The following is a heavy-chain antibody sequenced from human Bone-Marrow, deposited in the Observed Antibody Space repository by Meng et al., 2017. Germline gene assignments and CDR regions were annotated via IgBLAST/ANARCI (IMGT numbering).Heavy chain of an antibody. J-gene: IGHJ4*02. D-gene: IGHD1-26*01. CDR2: ISYDGSNK. CDR3: ARQLGATDY. CDR1: GFTFSSYV. Sequence: VELVESGGGVVQAGRSLKLCCAASGFTFSSYVTHWVRQAPGKGLEWVAVISYDGSNKYYADSVKGRFTISRDNSKNTLYLQMNSLRAEDTAVYYCARQLGATDYWGQGTLVTVSS. V-gene: IGHV3-30*01.